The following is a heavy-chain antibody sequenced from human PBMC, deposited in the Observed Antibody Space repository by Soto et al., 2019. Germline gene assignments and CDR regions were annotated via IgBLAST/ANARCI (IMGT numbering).Heavy chain of an antibody. V-gene: IGHV1-69*01. CDR2: FIPVYRTL. CDR1: GGSFGNSA. CDR3: ATGVISIGYITVDS. D-gene: IGHD3-9*01. Sequence: QVQLVQSGAEVKKPGSSVKVSCKASGGSFGNSAINWVRQAPGQGLEWLGGFIPVYRTLNYAQKFQGRVTITADESTGTAYMTLSSLVSDDTAVYYCATGVISIGYITVDSWGQGTRVTVSS. J-gene: IGHJ4*02.